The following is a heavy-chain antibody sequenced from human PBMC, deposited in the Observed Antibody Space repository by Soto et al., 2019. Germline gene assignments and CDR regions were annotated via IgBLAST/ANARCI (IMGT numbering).Heavy chain of an antibody. CDR3: ARLIMSRGNDY. V-gene: IGHV4-39*01. J-gene: IGHJ4*02. Sequence: QLQLQESGPGLVKPSETLSLTCTVSGGSISSSSYYWGWIRQPPGKGLEWIGSIYYSGSTYYNPSLKSRVTISVDTSKNQFSLKLSSVTAADTAVYYCARLIMSRGNDYWGQGTLVTVSS. CDR1: GGSISSSSYY. D-gene: IGHD3-16*01. CDR2: IYYSGST.